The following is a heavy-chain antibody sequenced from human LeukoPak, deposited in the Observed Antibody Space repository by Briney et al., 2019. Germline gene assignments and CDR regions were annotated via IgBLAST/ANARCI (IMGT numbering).Heavy chain of an antibody. CDR3: ASSGSYRFDY. V-gene: IGHV4-31*03. CDR1: GGSISSGGYY. D-gene: IGHD1-26*01. CDR2: IYYSGSS. Sequence: SETLSLTCTVSGGSISSGGYYWSWIRQHPGKGLEWIGYIYYSGSSYYNPSLKSRVTISVDTSKNQFSLRLSSVTAADTAVYYCASSGSYRFDYWGQGTLVTVSS. J-gene: IGHJ4*02.